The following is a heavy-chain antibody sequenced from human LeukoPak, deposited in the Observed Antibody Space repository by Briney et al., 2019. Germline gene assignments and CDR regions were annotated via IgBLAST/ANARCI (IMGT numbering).Heavy chain of an antibody. Sequence: SVKVSCKASGGTFSSYAISWVRQAPGQGLEWMGGIIPIFGTANYAQKFQGRVTITTDESTSTAYMELSSLRSEDTAVYYCARKGLAYYDSSGYYYGGEFDYWGQGTLVTVSS. V-gene: IGHV1-69*05. CDR2: IIPIFGTA. J-gene: IGHJ4*02. CDR1: GGTFSSYA. D-gene: IGHD3-22*01. CDR3: ARKGLAYYDSSGYYYGGEFDY.